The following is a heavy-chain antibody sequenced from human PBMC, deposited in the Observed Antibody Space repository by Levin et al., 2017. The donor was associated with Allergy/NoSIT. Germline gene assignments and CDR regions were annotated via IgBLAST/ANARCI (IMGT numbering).Heavy chain of an antibody. CDR2: ISSSSSYI. Sequence: GGSLRLSCAASGFTFSSYSMNWVRQAPGKGLEWVSSISSSSSYIYYADSVKGRFTISRDNAKNSLYLQMNSLRAEDTAVYYCARDLVEIELGLFDYWGQGTLVTVSS. J-gene: IGHJ4*02. V-gene: IGHV3-21*01. D-gene: IGHD5-24*01. CDR3: ARDLVEIELGLFDY. CDR1: GFTFSSYS.